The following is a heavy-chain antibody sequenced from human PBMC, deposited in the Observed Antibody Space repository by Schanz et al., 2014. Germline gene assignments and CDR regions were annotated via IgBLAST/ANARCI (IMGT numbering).Heavy chain of an antibody. Sequence: EVQLVESGGDLVQPGGSLRLSCTASGFTFSSYSMNWVRQIPGKGLEWVSAISASGGTTYYADSVKGRFTISRDNAKNSLFLQMNSLRAEDTAVYYCLAPDYGMDVWGQGTTVTVSS. CDR2: ISASGGTT. CDR3: LAPDYGMDV. V-gene: IGHV3-48*04. J-gene: IGHJ6*02. CDR1: GFTFSSYS.